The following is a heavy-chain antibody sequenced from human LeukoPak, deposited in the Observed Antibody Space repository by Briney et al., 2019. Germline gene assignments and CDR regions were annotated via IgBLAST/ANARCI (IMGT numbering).Heavy chain of an antibody. V-gene: IGHV4-59*12. D-gene: IGHD3-22*01. J-gene: IGHJ5*02. Sequence: SETLSLTCAVYGGSFSGYYWSWIRQPPGKGLEWIGYIYYSGSTNYNPSLKSRVTISVDTSKNQFSLKLSSVTAADTAVYYCARVRYYDSSGYCNWFDPWGQGTLVTVSS. CDR1: GGSFSGYY. CDR3: ARVRYYDSSGYCNWFDP. CDR2: IYYSGST.